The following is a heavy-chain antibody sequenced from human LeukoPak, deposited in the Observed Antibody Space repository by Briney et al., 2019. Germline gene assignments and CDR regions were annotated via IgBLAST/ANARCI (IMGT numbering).Heavy chain of an antibody. J-gene: IGHJ6*03. CDR1: GGSISSYY. D-gene: IGHD2-2*01. V-gene: IGHV4-4*09. Sequence: SETLSLTCTVCGGSISSYYWSWIRQPPGKGLEWIGYIYTSGSTNYNPSLKSRVTISVDTSKNQFSLKLSSVTAADTAVYYCARHPWGAAAHEYYMDVWGKGTTVTVSS. CDR2: IYTSGST. CDR3: ARHPWGAAAHEYYMDV.